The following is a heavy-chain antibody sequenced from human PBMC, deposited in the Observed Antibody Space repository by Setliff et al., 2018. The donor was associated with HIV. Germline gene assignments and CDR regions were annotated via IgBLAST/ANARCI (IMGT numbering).Heavy chain of an antibody. CDR3: AREDSGWNLRGLYHYYYMDV. CDR1: GYTFTSYD. CDR2: MNPNSGNT. Sequence: ASVKVSCKASGYTFTSYDINWVRQATGQGLEWMGWMNPNSGNTGYAQKFQGRVTMTRNTSISTAYMELSSLRSEDTAIYYCAREDSGWNLRGLYHYYYMDVWGKGTTVTVSS. J-gene: IGHJ6*03. V-gene: IGHV1-8*02. D-gene: IGHD1-1*01.